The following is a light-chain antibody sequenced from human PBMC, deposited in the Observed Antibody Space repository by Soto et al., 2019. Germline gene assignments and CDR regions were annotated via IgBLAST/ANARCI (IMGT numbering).Light chain of an antibody. V-gene: IGKV1-39*01. CDR2: AAS. J-gene: IGKJ5*01. Sequence: DIQRTQSPSTLSVSVGDRVTITCLASQSISSYLNWYQQKPGKAPKLLIYAASSLQSGVPSRFSGSGSGTDFTLTISSLQPEDFATYYCQQSYSTPSITFGQGTRLEIK. CDR3: QQSYSTPSIT. CDR1: QSISSY.